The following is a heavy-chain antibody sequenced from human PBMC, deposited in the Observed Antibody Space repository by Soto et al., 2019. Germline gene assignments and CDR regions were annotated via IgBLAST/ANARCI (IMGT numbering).Heavy chain of an antibody. CDR3: ARDPSHGSGSYLDY. CDR1: GFNFNNYG. D-gene: IGHD3-10*01. J-gene: IGHJ4*02. Sequence: QVQLVERGGGVVQPGRSLRLSCTASGFNFNNYGMHWVRQAPGKGREWVAVIWYDGSNKYYAVSVKGRFTISRDNSKNTLYLQMSSLRAEDTAVYFCARDPSHGSGSYLDYWGQGTLVTVSS. CDR2: IWYDGSNK. V-gene: IGHV3-33*01.